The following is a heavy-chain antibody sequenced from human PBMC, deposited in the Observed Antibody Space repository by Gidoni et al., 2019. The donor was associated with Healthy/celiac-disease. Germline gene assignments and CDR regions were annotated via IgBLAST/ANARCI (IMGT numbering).Heavy chain of an antibody. CDR2: INHSGST. CDR1: GGSFSGYY. CDR3: ARRSYYDSSGYYKL. D-gene: IGHD3-22*01. J-gene: IGHJ4*02. Sequence: QVQLQQWGAGLLKPSETLSLTCAVYGGSFSGYYWSWIRQPPGKGLGWIGEINHSGSTNYNPSLKSRVTISVDTSKNQFSLKLSSVTAADTAVYYCARRSYYDSSGYYKLWGQGTLVTVSS. V-gene: IGHV4-34*01.